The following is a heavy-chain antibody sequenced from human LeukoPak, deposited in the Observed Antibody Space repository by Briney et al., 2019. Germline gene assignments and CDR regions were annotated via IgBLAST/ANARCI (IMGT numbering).Heavy chain of an antibody. J-gene: IGHJ4*02. CDR2: VSNSGST. Sequence: SETLSLTCSVSGGSIRNYYWTWIRQPPGKGLKWIGHVSNSGSTKYNPSLKSRVTISIDTSKKHFSLKLSSVTAADTAVYYCASRAYYDSSGLDYWGQGILVTVSS. CDR1: GGSIRNYY. V-gene: IGHV4-59*08. D-gene: IGHD3-22*01. CDR3: ASRAYYDSSGLDY.